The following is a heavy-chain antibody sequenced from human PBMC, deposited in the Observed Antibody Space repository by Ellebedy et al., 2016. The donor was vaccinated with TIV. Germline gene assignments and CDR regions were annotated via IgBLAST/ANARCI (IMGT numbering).Heavy chain of an antibody. CDR3: VRDAGCNGNTCYGPNY. J-gene: IGHJ4*02. D-gene: IGHD2/OR15-2a*01. CDR1: GFIFSDHS. CDR2: INELSNTI. V-gene: IGHV3-48*04. Sequence: GGSLRLSXATSGFIFSDHSLNWVRQAPGKGLEWLSFINELSNTIHYADSVRGRFTISRDNAKNLLYLQMNNLRVEDTAVYYCVRDAGCNGNTCYGPNYWGQGTLVTVSS.